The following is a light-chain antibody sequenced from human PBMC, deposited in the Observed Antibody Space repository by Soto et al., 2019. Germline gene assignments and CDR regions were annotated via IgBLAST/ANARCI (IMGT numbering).Light chain of an antibody. J-gene: IGKJ4*01. Sequence: DSVMTQSPLSLPVTPGEPSSISCRSSQSLLHSNGYNYMDWDLQKPGQSPQLLIYLGSNRASGVPDRFSGSGSGTDFTLKISRVEAEDVGVYYCMQALQTPATFGGGTKVEI. CDR2: LGS. CDR1: QSLLHSNGYNY. CDR3: MQALQTPAT. V-gene: IGKV2-28*01.